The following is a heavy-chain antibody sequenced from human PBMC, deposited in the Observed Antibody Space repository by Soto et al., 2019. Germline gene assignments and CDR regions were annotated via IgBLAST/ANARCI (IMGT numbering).Heavy chain of an antibody. V-gene: IGHV4-4*02. CDR1: GDSVSSPYY. J-gene: IGHJ4*02. CDR2: VFHTGTT. CDR3: ARSAGWYAVHS. Sequence: QVQLQESGPGLVKPSGTLSLTCAVSGDSVSSPYYWCWVRQPPGKGLEWIGEVFHTGTTSYNPSLRSRVTLSMDNSIIQFSLALSSVTAADTAVYYCARSAGWYAVHSWGPGTRSSFLQ. D-gene: IGHD6-19*01.